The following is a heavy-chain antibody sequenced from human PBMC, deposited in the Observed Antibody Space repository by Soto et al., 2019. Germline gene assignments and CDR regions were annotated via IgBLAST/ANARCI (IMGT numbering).Heavy chain of an antibody. V-gene: IGHV1-2*04. D-gene: IGHD3-3*01. CDR2: INPNSGGT. CDR3: ARDAKRRITIFGVVTSVYYYGMDV. J-gene: IGHJ6*02. Sequence: ASVKVSCKASGYTFTGYYMHWVRQAPGQGLEWMGWINPNSGGTNYAQKFQGWVTMTRDTSISTAYMELSRLRSDDTAVYYCARDAKRRITIFGVVTSVYYYGMDVWGQGTTVTVSS. CDR1: GYTFTGYY.